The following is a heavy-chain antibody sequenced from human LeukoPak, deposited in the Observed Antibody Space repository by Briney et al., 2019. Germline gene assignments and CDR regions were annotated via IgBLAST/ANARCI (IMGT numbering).Heavy chain of an antibody. CDR3: ARVGDSSGYYYSFDFQH. D-gene: IGHD3-22*01. CDR1: GGTFISYA. V-gene: IGHV1-69*05. J-gene: IGHJ1*01. Sequence: SVKVSCKASGGTFISYAISWVRQAPGQGLEGMGRIIPILGTANYAQKFQGRVTITTDESTSTAYMELSSLRSEDTAVYYCARVGDSSGYYYSFDFQHWGQGTLVTVSS. CDR2: IIPILGTA.